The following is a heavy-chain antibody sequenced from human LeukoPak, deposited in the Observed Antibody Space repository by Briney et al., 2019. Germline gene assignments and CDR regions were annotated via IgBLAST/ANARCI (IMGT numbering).Heavy chain of an antibody. D-gene: IGHD6-19*01. CDR3: AKDMGSGWPHYCYYGMDV. CDR1: GFIFGDYA. Sequence: PGRSLRLSCAASGFIFGDYAMHWVRQAPGKGLEGVSAISWNSGRKGYADSVKGRFTISRDNAKNSLYLQMNSLRAEDTALYYCAKDMGSGWPHYCYYGMDVWGQGTTVTVSS. CDR2: ISWNSGRK. V-gene: IGHV3-9*01. J-gene: IGHJ6*02.